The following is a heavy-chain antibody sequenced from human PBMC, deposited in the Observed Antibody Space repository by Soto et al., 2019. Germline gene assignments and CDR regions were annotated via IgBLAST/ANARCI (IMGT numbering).Heavy chain of an antibody. CDR2: TYYRSRWYN. Sequence: SQTLSLTCAISGDSVSSKSAAWNWIRQSPSRGLEWLGRTYYRSRWYNDYAVPVRSRITVNADTSKNQFSLQLTSVTPEDTAVYYCAGTTSYQWYYMDVWGKGTTVTVSS. D-gene: IGHD1-7*01. CDR1: GDSVSSKSAA. V-gene: IGHV6-1*01. CDR3: AGTTSYQWYYMDV. J-gene: IGHJ6*03.